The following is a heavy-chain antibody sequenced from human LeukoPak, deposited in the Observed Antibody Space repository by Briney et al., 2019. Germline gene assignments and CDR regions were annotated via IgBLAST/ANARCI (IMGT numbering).Heavy chain of an antibody. V-gene: IGHV3-23*01. CDR1: GFTFCIYA. CDR3: EKHYYDSSGYYGDSYFDY. J-gene: IGHJ4*02. CDR2: ISGSGGST. Sequence: PGGSLRLSCAASGFTFCIYAMSWVRQAPGKGLEWVSAISGSGGSTYYADSVKGRFTISRDNSKNTLYLQMNSLRAEDTAVYYCEKHYYDSSGYYGDSYFDYWGQGTLVTVSS. D-gene: IGHD3-22*01.